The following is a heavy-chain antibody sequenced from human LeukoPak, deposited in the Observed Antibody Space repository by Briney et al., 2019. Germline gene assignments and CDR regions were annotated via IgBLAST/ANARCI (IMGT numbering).Heavy chain of an antibody. CDR1: GLTFSNAW. Sequence: GGSLRLSCAASGLTFSNAWMSWVRQAPGKGLEWVARIKSKTDGGTTDYAAPVKGRFTISRDDSKNTLYLQMNSLKTEDTAVYCCTTDLRAFDIWGQGTMVTVSS. CDR2: IKSKTDGGTT. V-gene: IGHV3-15*01. CDR3: TTDLRAFDI. J-gene: IGHJ3*02.